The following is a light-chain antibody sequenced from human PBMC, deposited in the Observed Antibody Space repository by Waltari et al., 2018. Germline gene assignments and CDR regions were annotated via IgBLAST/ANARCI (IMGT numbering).Light chain of an antibody. Sequence: TVVSQEPSLSVSTGGTVTLLGPLTSSLLPPPFHAPWYQQSPGHAPRTLVYKANSLSFGVPDRFSGSILGNTAALTITGAQADDEADYYCALYMVSGIWVFGGGTRLTVL. V-gene: IGLV8-61*01. CDR3: ALYMVSGIWV. CDR1: SSLLPPPFH. J-gene: IGLJ3*02. CDR2: KAN.